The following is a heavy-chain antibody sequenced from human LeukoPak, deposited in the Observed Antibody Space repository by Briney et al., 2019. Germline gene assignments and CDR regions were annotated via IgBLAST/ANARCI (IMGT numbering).Heavy chain of an antibody. D-gene: IGHD3-10*01. CDR2: ISGSGGST. V-gene: IGHV3-23*01. CDR1: GFTFSSYA. J-gene: IGHJ4*02. Sequence: PGGSLRLSCTASGFTFSSYAMSWVRQAPGKGLEWVSAISGSGGSTYYADSVKGRFTISRDNSKNTLYLQMNSLRAEDTAVYYCAKDPSGRSAPFDYWGQGTLVTVSS. CDR3: AKDPSGRSAPFDY.